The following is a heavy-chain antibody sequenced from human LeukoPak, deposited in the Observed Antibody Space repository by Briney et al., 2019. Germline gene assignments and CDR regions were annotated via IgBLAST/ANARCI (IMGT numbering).Heavy chain of an antibody. D-gene: IGHD2-15*01. J-gene: IGHJ4*02. CDR1: GYTFTGYY. V-gene: IGHV1-2*02. CDR3: ERVRCSGGSCYSDY. Sequence: ASVKVSCKASGYTFTGYYMHWGRQAPGQGLEWMGWINPNSGGTNYAQKFQGRVTMTRDTSISTAYMELSRLRSDDTDVYYCERVRCSGGSCYSDYWGQGTLVTVSS. CDR2: INPNSGGT.